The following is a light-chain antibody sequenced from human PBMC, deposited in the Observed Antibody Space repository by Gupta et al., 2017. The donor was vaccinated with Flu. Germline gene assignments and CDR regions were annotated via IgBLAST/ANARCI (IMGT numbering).Light chain of an antibody. CDR1: SGHRSYI. CDR3: ETWDSNTRV. CDR2: LEGSGSY. V-gene: IGLV4-60*03. J-gene: IGLJ3*02. Sequence: QPVLTQSSSASASLGSSVKLTCTLSSGHRSYIIAWHQQQPGKAPRYLMKLEGSGSYNKGSGGPDRFSGSSSGADRYLTISNLQSEDEADYYCETWDSNTRVFGGGTKLTVL.